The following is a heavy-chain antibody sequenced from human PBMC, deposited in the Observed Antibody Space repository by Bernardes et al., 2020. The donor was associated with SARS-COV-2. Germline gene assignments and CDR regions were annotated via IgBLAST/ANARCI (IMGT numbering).Heavy chain of an antibody. Sequence: ASVKVSCKVSGYTLTELSMHWVRQAPGKGLEWMGGFDPEDGETIYAQKFQGRVTMTEDTSTDTAYMELSSLRSEDTAVYYCARDYGERPELLYYDLWGRGTLVTVSS. CDR2: FDPEDGET. CDR1: GYTLTELS. CDR3: ARDYGERPELLYYDL. J-gene: IGHJ2*01. D-gene: IGHD1-7*01. V-gene: IGHV1-24*01.